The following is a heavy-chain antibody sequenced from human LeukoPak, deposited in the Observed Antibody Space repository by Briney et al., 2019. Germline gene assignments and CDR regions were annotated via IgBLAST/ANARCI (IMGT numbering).Heavy chain of an antibody. V-gene: IGHV4-34*01. CDR3: ARPIHCSATRCTGAMEV. Sequence: PSETLSLTCAVYGESLSHYYWNWVRQFPGKGLDWIGEIDEIGRTNYNPSLKSRATISVDRPKNQFSLKLNSVTAADPAVYFCARPIHCSATRCTGAMEVWGQGTTVAVSS. CDR1: GESLSHYY. D-gene: IGHD2-15*01. J-gene: IGHJ6*01. CDR2: IDEIGRT.